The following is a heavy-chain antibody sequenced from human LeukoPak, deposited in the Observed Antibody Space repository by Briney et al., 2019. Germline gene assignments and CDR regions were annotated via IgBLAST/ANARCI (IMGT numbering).Heavy chain of an antibody. CDR1: GGSISGFH. D-gene: IGHD2-2*01. V-gene: IGHV4-59*01. J-gene: IGHJ6*03. CDR3: ARDLSYCSSTSCYGYIDV. CDR2: IYYSGST. Sequence: PSETLSHTCTVSGGSISGFHWSWIRQPPGKGLEWIGYIYYSGSTDYNPSLNSRVTISLDTSKKQFSLKMSSVTAADTAVYYCARDLSYCSSTSCYGYIDVWGKGTEVTVSS.